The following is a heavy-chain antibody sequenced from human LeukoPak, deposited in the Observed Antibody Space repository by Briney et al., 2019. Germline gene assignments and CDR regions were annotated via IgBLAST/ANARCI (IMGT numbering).Heavy chain of an antibody. CDR1: GFTFSSYG. CDR3: ARLVVVMFWGGWLDP. V-gene: IGHV3-33*01. CDR2: IWYDGSNK. J-gene: IGHJ5*02. D-gene: IGHD2-21*01. Sequence: PGGSLRLSCAASGFTFSSYGMHWVRQAPGKGLEWVAVIWYDGSNKYYADSVKGRFTISRDNSKNSLYLQMNSLRAEDTAVYYCARLVVVMFWGGWLDPWGQGTLVTVSS.